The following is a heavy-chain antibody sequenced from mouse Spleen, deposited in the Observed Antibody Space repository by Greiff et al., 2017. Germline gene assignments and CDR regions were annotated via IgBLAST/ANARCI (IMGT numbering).Heavy chain of an antibody. D-gene: IGHD1-1*01. CDR3: ARRDYGSRGGFAY. Sequence: VKLVESGAELAKPGASVKLSCKASGYTFTSYWMHWVKQRPGQGLEWIGYINPSSGYTKYNQKFKDKATLTADKSSSTAYLQLSSLTYEDSAVYYCARRDYGSRGGFAYWGQGTLVTVSA. J-gene: IGHJ3*01. V-gene: IGHV1-7*01. CDR1: GYTFTSYW. CDR2: INPSSGYT.